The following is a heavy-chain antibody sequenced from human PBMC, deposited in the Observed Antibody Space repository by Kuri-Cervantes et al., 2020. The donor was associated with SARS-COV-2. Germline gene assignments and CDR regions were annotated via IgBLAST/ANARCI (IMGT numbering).Heavy chain of an antibody. CDR2: IIPMFGTA. D-gene: IGHD3-3*01. J-gene: IGHJ4*02. V-gene: IGHV1-69*06. CDR3: ATHAAIFGVVLPDY. Sequence: SVKVSCKAFGDSFSSYSFNWVRQAPGQGLEWMGGIIPMFGTADYAQKFQGRVTMTEDTSTDTAYMELSSLRSEDTAVYYCATHAAIFGVVLPDYWGQGTLVTVSS. CDR1: GDSFSSYS.